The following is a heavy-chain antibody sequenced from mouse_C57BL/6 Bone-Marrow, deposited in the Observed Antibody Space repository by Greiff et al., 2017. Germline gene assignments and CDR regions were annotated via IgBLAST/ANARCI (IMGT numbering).Heavy chain of an antibody. D-gene: IGHD1-1*01. CDR2: IDPSDSYP. CDR1: GYTFTSYW. Sequence: QVQLQQPGAELVMPGASVKLSCKASGYTFTSYWMHWVKQRPGPGLEWIGEIDPSDSYPNYNQKFKGKSTLTVDKSSSTAYMQLSSLTSEDSAVYYCARRGYYGSSPYAMDYWGQGTSGTVSS. V-gene: IGHV1-69*01. J-gene: IGHJ4*01. CDR3: ARRGYYGSSPYAMDY.